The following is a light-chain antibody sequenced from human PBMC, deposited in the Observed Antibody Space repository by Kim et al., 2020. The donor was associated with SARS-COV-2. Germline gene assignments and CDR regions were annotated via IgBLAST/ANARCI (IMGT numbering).Light chain of an antibody. Sequence: DIQMTQSPSSVSASVGDSVTITCRASRSANKWLAWYQQKPGKAPKLLIYAASSLQSGVPSRFSGSGSGTDFTLIISSLQPEDSATYYCQQANNLPFTFGPGTKVDIK. J-gene: IGKJ3*01. CDR1: RSANKW. CDR3: QQANNLPFT. V-gene: IGKV1-12*01. CDR2: AAS.